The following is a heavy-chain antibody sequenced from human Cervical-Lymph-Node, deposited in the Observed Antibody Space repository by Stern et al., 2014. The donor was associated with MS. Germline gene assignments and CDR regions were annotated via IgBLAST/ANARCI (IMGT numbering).Heavy chain of an antibody. CDR1: GYLFDDYW. CDR2: IFPRDSNT. V-gene: IGHV5-51*04. Sequence: VQLVQSGAEVKKPGESLKISCEASGYLFDDYWIGWVRQMSGRGLELVAIIFPRDSNTRYSPSVQGQVTISADKPISTAYFQCSSQKASDPAMYYCARSPATPSGYDRFDYWGQGALVTVSS. J-gene: IGHJ4*02. D-gene: IGHD5-12*01. CDR3: ARSPATPSGYDRFDY.